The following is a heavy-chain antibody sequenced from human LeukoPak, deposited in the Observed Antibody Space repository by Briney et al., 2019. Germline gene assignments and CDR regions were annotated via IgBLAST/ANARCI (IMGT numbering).Heavy chain of an antibody. Sequence: SETLSLTCTVSGGSISSYYWSWIRQPPGKGLEWIGYIYYSGSTYYNPSLKSRVTISVDTSKNQFSLKLSSVTAADTAVYYCARQLRYFTPDYWGQGTLVTVSS. J-gene: IGHJ4*02. CDR1: GGSISSYY. CDR2: IYYSGST. CDR3: ARQLRYFTPDY. D-gene: IGHD3-9*01. V-gene: IGHV4-59*04.